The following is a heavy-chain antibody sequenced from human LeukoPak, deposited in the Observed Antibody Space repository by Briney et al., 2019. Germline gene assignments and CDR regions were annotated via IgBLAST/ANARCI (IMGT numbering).Heavy chain of an antibody. CDR3: AKDLGDGPTIFY. V-gene: IGHV3-23*01. D-gene: IGHD3-10*01. CDR2: ISGSGGST. J-gene: IGHJ4*02. CDR1: GFTFSSYA. Sequence: PGGGLRLSCAASGFTFSSYAMSWVRQAPGKGLEWVSAISGSGGSTYYADSVKSRFTISRDNSKNTLYLQMNSLRAEDTAVYYCAKDLGDGPTIFYWGQGTLGTVSS.